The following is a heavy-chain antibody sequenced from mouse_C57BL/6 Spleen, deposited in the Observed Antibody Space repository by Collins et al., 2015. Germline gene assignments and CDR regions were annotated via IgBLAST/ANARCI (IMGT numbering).Heavy chain of an antibody. D-gene: IGHD1-1*01. CDR3: ARVDYYGSSYGAMDY. Sequence: DVQLQESGPGLVKPSQSLSLTCSVTGYSITSGYYWNWIRQFPGNKLEWMGYISYDGSNNYNPSLKNRISITRDTSKNQFFLKLNSVTTEDTATYYCARVDYYGSSYGAMDYWGQGTSVTVSS. CDR2: ISYDGSN. J-gene: IGHJ4*01. CDR1: GYSITSGYY. V-gene: IGHV3-6*01.